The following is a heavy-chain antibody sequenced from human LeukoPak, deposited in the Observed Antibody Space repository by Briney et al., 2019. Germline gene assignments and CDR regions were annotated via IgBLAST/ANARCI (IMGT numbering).Heavy chain of an antibody. CDR1: GYTLTGYY. Sequence: GASVKVYCKASGYTLTGYYMHWVRQGPGQGLEWIGWMNPNSGGTKYAQKFQGRVTMTRDTSISTAYMELSRLRSDDKAMYYCARDKLGLGELSLYDQWGQGTLVTVFS. CDR2: MNPNSGGT. CDR3: ARDKLGLGELSLYDQ. D-gene: IGHD3-16*02. J-gene: IGHJ5*02. V-gene: IGHV1-2*02.